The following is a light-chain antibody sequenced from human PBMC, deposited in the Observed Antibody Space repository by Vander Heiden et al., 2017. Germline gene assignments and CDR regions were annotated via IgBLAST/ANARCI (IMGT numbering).Light chain of an antibody. CDR3: TTWDDSLDAWV. Sequence: QSVLTQPPSASGTPGQRVTISCSGGNSNVGRNTVNWYQQLPGTAPKLLIYFDHQRPSGVPDRFSASKSGPSASLAISGLQSEDEADYYCTTWDDSLDAWVFGGGTKVTVL. CDR1: NSNVGRNT. J-gene: IGLJ3*02. CDR2: FDH. V-gene: IGLV1-44*01.